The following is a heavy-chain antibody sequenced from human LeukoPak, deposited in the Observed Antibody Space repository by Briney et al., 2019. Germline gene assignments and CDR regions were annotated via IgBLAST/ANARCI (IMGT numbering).Heavy chain of an antibody. Sequence: GGSLRLSCAASGFTFDDYAMHWVRHAPGKGLEWVSLISGDGGSTYYADSVKGRFTISRDNSKNSLYLQMNSLRTEDTALYYCARTYYYGSGSYYSPFDYWGQGTLVTVSS. CDR3: ARTYYYGSGSYYSPFDY. CDR1: GFTFDDYA. V-gene: IGHV3-43*02. CDR2: ISGDGGST. J-gene: IGHJ4*02. D-gene: IGHD3-10*01.